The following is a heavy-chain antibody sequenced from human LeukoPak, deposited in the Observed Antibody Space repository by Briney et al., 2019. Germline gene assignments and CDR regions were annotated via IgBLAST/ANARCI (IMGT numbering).Heavy chain of an antibody. Sequence: SETLSLTCAVSGGSFSGYSWSWIRQPPGKGLEWIGEINHSGSTNYNPSLKSRVTISVDTSKNQFSLKLSSVTAADTAVYYCARLWTPYYYYYYYMDVWGKGTTVTISS. CDR3: ARLWTPYYYYYYYMDV. CDR2: INHSGST. CDR1: GGSFSGYS. V-gene: IGHV4-34*01. J-gene: IGHJ6*03. D-gene: IGHD1-1*01.